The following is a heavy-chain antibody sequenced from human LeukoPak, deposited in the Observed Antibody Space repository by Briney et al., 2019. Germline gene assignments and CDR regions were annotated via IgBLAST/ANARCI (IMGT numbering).Heavy chain of an antibody. Sequence: SETLSLTCTVSGGSISSYYWSWIRQPPGKGLEWIGCIYYSGSTNYNPSLKSRVTISVDTSKNQFSLKLSSVTAADTAVYYCASHLSAGAFDIWGQGTMVTVSS. CDR1: GGSISSYY. CDR3: ASHLSAGAFDI. V-gene: IGHV4-59*01. J-gene: IGHJ3*02. CDR2: IYYSGST.